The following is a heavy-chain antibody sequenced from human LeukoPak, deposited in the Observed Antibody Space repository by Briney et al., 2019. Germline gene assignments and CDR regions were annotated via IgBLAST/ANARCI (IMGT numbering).Heavy chain of an antibody. CDR3: AKDPMTTVTTVDSD. D-gene: IGHD4-17*01. CDR2: ISDSGDNT. J-gene: IGHJ4*02. CDR1: EFTVRSYH. V-gene: IGHV3-23*01. Sequence: GESLRLSCAASEFTVRSYHMSWVRQAPGKGLEWVSSISDSGDNTYYADSVKGRFTISRDNSKNTLYLQMNSLRAEDTAVYYCAKDPMTTVTTVDSDWGQGALVTVSS.